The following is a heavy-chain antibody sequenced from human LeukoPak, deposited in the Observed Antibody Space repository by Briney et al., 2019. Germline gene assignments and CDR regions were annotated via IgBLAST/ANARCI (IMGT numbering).Heavy chain of an antibody. CDR2: ISYDGSNK. CDR3: ARGSQYSSGWLNY. J-gene: IGHJ4*02. Sequence: PGRSLRLSCAASGFTFSSYAMHWVRQAPGKGLEWEAVISYDGSNKYYADSVKGRFTISRDNSKNTLYLQMNSLRAEDTAVYYCARGSQYSSGWLNYWGQGTLVTVSS. D-gene: IGHD6-19*01. CDR1: GFTFSSYA. V-gene: IGHV3-30-3*01.